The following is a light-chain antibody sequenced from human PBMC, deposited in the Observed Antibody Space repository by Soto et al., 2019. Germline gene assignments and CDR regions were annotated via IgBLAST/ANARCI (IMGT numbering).Light chain of an antibody. J-gene: IGKJ1*01. V-gene: IGKV1-39*01. CDR3: QQSYSSPPT. Sequence: IQMTQSPSSLSASVEDRVIITCRASQSISNHLNWYQQKPGKAPKLLIFAASSLQSGVPSRFSGSRSGPDFTLTISSLQPEDFATYYCQQSYSSPPTFGQGTTGDIK. CDR1: QSISNH. CDR2: AAS.